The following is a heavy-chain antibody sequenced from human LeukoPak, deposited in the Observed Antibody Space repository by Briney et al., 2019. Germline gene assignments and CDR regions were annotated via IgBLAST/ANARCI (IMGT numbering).Heavy chain of an antibody. CDR1: GFTFSSHG. Sequence: PGRSLRLSCAASGFTFSSHGIHWVRQAPGKGLEWVAVISYDGSNKNYADSVKGRFTIPRDNSKNTLYLQMNSLRAEDTALYYCARDLSGSYVFDYWGQGTLVTVSS. V-gene: IGHV3-30*03. CDR2: ISYDGSNK. D-gene: IGHD1-26*01. J-gene: IGHJ4*02. CDR3: ARDLSGSYVFDY.